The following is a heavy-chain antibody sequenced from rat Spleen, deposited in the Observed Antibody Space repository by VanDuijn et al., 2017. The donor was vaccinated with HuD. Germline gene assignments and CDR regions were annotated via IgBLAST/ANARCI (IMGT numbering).Heavy chain of an antibody. V-gene: IGHV5-25*01. D-gene: IGHD1-1*01. Sequence: EVQLVETGGGLVQPGRSLKLSCAASGFTFSSFPMAWVRQAPKKGLEWVASISSGGGGTYYPDSVKGRFTISRDNAKSTLYLQMDSLRSEDTATYYCARGAFRATVVDWYFDFWGPGTMVTVSS. CDR3: ARGAFRATVVDWYFDF. CDR2: ISSGGGGT. J-gene: IGHJ1*01. CDR1: GFTFSSFP.